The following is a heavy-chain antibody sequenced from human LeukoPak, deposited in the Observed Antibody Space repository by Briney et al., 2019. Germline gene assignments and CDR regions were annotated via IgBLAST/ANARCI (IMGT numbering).Heavy chain of an antibody. CDR1: GGSISSYY. CDR3: ARGRRQLVRSWGY. Sequence: PSETLSLTCTVSGGSISSYYWSWIRQPPGKGLEWIGYIYYSGSTNYNPSLKSRVTISVYTSKNQFSLKLTSVTAADTAVYYCARGRRQLVRSWGYWGQGTLVTVSS. D-gene: IGHD6-13*01. J-gene: IGHJ4*02. CDR2: IYYSGST. V-gene: IGHV4-59*12.